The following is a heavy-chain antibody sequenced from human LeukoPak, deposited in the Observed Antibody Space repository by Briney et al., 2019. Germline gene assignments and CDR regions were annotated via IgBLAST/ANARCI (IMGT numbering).Heavy chain of an antibody. V-gene: IGHV3-7*01. D-gene: IGHD4-17*01. CDR1: GFTFSNFW. Sequence: GGSLRLSCAASGFTFSNFWTSWVRQAPGKGLEWVANINKDGSGKYYVDSVEGRFTISRDNSKNSLYLQMNSLRADDTAVYYCARDPDYGDPGPFWDYWGQGTLVTVSS. J-gene: IGHJ4*02. CDR3: ARDPDYGDPGPFWDY. CDR2: INKDGSGK.